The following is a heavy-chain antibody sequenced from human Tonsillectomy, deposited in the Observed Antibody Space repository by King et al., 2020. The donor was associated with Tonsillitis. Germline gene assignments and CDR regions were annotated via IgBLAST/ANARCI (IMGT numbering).Heavy chain of an antibody. V-gene: IGHV4-59*01. D-gene: IGHD3-10*01. CDR2: IFYSGNS. J-gene: IGHJ6*02. CDR1: GGYISSFY. Sequence: VQLQESGPGLVKPSETLSLTCTVSGGYISSFYWSWIRQPPGKGLEWIGYIFYSGNSNYKPSLKSRVTMSVDTSKNQFSLKLSSVTAADTAVYYCARGWFGEDYYYYGMDVWGQGTTVTVSS. CDR3: ARGWFGEDYYYYGMDV.